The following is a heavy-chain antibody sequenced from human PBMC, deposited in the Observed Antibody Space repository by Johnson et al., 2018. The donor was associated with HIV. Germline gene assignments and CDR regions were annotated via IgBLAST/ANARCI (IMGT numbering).Heavy chain of an antibody. D-gene: IGHD3-10*01. CDR1: GFTFSDYY. CDR3: AKFEGFITVNRVVGDAFDI. V-gene: IGHV3-11*04. J-gene: IGHJ3*02. CDR2: INTSGTTV. Sequence: QVQLVESGGGLVKPGGSLRLSCAASGFTFSDYYMSWIRPAPGKGLEWVSYINTSGTTVHYSASVKGRFSISRDNAKNSLYLQMSSLRAEDTAVYFCAKFEGFITVNRVVGDAFDIWGQGTMVSVSS.